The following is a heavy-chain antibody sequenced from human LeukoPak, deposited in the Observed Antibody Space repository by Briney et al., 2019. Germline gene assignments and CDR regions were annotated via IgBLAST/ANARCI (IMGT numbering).Heavy chain of an antibody. V-gene: IGHV4-39*07. D-gene: IGHD3-22*01. Sequence: SETLSLTCTVSGDSITSSRNYWAWIRQPPGKGLEWIGEINHSGSTNYNPSLKSRVTISVDTSKNQFSLKLSSVTAADTAVYYCARTYYYDSSAYFGNVNWFDPWGQGTLVTVSS. CDR1: GDSITSSRNY. CDR2: INHSGST. CDR3: ARTYYYDSSAYFGNVNWFDP. J-gene: IGHJ5*02.